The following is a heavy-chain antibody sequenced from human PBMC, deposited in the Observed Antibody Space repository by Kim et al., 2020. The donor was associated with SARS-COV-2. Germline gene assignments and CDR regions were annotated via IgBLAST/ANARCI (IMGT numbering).Heavy chain of an antibody. CDR1: GFTFSSYA. J-gene: IGHJ6*02. D-gene: IGHD3-10*01. CDR2: ISGSGGST. CDR3: AKVPFGETDYYYYGMDV. V-gene: IGHV3-23*01. Sequence: GGSLRLSCAASGFTFSSYAMSWVRQAPGKGLEWVSAISGSGGSTYYADSVKGRFTISRDNSKNTLYLQMNSLRAEDTAVYYCAKVPFGETDYYYYGMDVWGQGTTVTVSS.